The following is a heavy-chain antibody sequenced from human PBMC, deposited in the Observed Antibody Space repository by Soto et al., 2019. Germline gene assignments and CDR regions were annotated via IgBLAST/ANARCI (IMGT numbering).Heavy chain of an antibody. D-gene: IGHD6-6*01. CDR3: ARGRDGDY. Sequence: QVHLVQSGAEVKKPGASVKVSCKCSGYTFTSYGITWVRQAPGQGLEWMGWISAHNDNTDYAQKLQGRVTVTRDTSTGTAYMELRSLRSDDTAGYYCARGRDGDYWGQGALVTVSS. CDR2: ISAHNDNT. J-gene: IGHJ4*02. V-gene: IGHV1-18*01. CDR1: GYTFTSYG.